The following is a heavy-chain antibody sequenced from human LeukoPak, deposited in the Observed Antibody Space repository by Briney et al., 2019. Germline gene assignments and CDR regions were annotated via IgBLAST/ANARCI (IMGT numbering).Heavy chain of an antibody. Sequence: PSETLSLTCAVSGYSISSGYYWGWIRQPPGKGLEWIGSIYHSGSTYYNPSHKSRVTISVDTSKNQFSLKLSSVTAADTAVYYCARACSSTSCYGWFDPWGQGTLVTVSS. CDR2: IYHSGST. J-gene: IGHJ5*02. CDR1: GYSISSGYY. V-gene: IGHV4-38-2*01. CDR3: ARACSSTSCYGWFDP. D-gene: IGHD2-2*01.